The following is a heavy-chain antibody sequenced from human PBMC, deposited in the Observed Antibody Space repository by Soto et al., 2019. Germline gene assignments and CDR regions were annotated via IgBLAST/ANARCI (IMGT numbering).Heavy chain of an antibody. J-gene: IGHJ5*02. CDR1: GFTLDDYA. V-gene: IGHV3-9*01. CDR2: ISWNSGSI. Sequence: EVQLVESGGGLVQPGRSLRLSCAASGFTLDDYAMHWVRQAPGKGLEWVSGISWNSGSIGYADSVKGRFTISRDNAKNSLYMHMNSLRAEDTALYYCAKGSSSRPLHWFDPWGQGTLVTVSS. D-gene: IGHD6-13*01. CDR3: AKGSSSRPLHWFDP.